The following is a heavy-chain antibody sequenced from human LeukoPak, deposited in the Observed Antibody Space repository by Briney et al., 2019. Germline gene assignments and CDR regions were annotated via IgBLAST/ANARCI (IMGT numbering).Heavy chain of an antibody. J-gene: IGHJ4*02. Sequence: SETLSLTCAVYVGSFSGYYWSWIRQPPAKGREWIGEIHHSGRTNYNPSLKSRVPISVDTSKNQFPLKLSSVNAADTAVYYCAASWKWSHYFDYWGQGTLVTVSS. V-gene: IGHV4-34*01. D-gene: IGHD1-1*01. CDR2: IHHSGRT. CDR1: VGSFSGYY. CDR3: AASWKWSHYFDY.